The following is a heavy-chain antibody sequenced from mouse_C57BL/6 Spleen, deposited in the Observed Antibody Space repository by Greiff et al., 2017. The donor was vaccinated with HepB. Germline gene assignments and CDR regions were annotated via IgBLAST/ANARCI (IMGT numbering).Heavy chain of an antibody. J-gene: IGHJ3*01. CDR2: INPSTGGT. CDR1: GYSFTGYY. Sequence: VQLQQSGPELVKPGASVKISCKASGYSFTGYYMNWVKQSPETSLEWIGEINPSTGGTTYNQKFKAKATLTVDKSSSTAYMQLKSLTSEDSAVYYCAPMGYYDVYYVLAYWGQGTLVTVSA. V-gene: IGHV1-42*01. CDR3: APMGYYDVYYVLAY. D-gene: IGHD2-3*01.